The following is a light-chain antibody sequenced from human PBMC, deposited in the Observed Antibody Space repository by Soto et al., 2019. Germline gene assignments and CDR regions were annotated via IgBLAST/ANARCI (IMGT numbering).Light chain of an antibody. Sequence: DIQMTQSPSTLSASVGDRVTVTCRASQTIGSWLAWYQQKPGRAPKLLIFDASSLESGVPSRFSGNGSGTEFTLTISCLQPDDFASYYCQQYNSYSGMFGHGTKGDSK. CDR1: QTIGSW. J-gene: IGKJ1*01. CDR2: DAS. CDR3: QQYNSYSGM. V-gene: IGKV1-5*01.